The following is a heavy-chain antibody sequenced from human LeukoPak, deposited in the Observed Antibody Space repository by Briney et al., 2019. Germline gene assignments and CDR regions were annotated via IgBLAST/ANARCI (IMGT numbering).Heavy chain of an antibody. V-gene: IGHV3-23*01. CDR3: AKGHEARYYYYYMDV. D-gene: IGHD6-6*01. CDR2: ISGSGGST. J-gene: IGHJ6*03. Sequence: GGSLRLSCAASGFTFSSYAMSWVRQAPGKGLEWVSAISGSGGSTYYADSVKGRFTISRDNSKNTLYLQMNSLRAEDTAVYYCAKGHEARYYYYYMDVWGKGTTVTVSS. CDR1: GFTFSSYA.